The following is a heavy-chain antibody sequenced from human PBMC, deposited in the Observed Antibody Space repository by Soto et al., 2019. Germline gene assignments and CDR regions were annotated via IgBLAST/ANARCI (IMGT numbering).Heavy chain of an antibody. CDR1: GGTFSNYV. CDR2: IIPISGAA. D-gene: IGHD3-16*02. J-gene: IGHJ5*02. Sequence: QVQLVQSGAEVKKPRSSVKVSCKASGGTFSNYVVNWVRQAPGQGLEWMGRIIPISGAANYAQKFQGRVTITADKSTSTSYMELSSLRSEETAVYYCARSSAGVFGIVIEGSNWLAPWGQGSLVTVSS. CDR3: ARSSAGVFGIVIEGSNWLAP. V-gene: IGHV1-69*06.